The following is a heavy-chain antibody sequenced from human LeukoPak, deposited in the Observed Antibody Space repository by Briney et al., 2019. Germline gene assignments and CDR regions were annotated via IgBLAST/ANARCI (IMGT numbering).Heavy chain of an antibody. Sequence: GGSLRLSCAVSGFLFSHYTMTWVRQGPGKGLEWVSPINGSGDATLYADSVMGRFTISRDNAKNTVSLQMKNLRAEDTAVYYCAKSDCGSDGCKLLNYWGQGTLVIASS. CDR2: INGSGDAT. CDR1: GFLFSHYT. D-gene: IGHD3-10*01. J-gene: IGHJ4*02. V-gene: IGHV3-23*01. CDR3: AKSDCGSDGCKLLNY.